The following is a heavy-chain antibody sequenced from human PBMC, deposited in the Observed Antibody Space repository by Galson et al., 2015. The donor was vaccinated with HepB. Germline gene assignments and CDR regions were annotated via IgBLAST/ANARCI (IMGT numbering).Heavy chain of an antibody. CDR3: AKDRYYGDYFDY. D-gene: IGHD4-17*01. J-gene: IGHJ4*02. CDR2: IRYAGSNK. V-gene: IGHV3-30*02. Sequence: SLRLSCAASGFTFSNFGMHWVRQAPGKGLEWVAFIRYAGSNKYSPDSVKGRFTISRDNSKNTLYLQMNSLRPEDSAMYYCAKDRYYGDYFDYWGQGALVTVSS. CDR1: GFTFSNFG.